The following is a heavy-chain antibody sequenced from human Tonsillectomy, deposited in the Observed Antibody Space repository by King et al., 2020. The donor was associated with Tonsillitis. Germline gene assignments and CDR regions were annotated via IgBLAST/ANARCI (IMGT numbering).Heavy chain of an antibody. CDR3: ARELLYNVGWGIDH. D-gene: IGHD1-14*01. CDR1: GFIFRSYA. V-gene: IGHV3-33*05. J-gene: IGHJ4*02. Sequence: VQLVESGGGVVQPGRSLRLSCETSGFIFRSYAMHWVRQAPGKGLEWVATISFDGANTHHSDSVTGRFTISRDNSKNTIYLQMNSLRAEDTAVYYCARELLYNVGWGIDHWGQGTLVTVSS. CDR2: ISFDGANT.